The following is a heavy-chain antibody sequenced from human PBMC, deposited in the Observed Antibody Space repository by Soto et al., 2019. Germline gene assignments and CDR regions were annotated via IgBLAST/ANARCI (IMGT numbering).Heavy chain of an antibody. V-gene: IGHV1-2*04. J-gene: IGHJ4*02. D-gene: IGHD4-17*01. CDR1: GYSFTDYK. CDR3: ATWVDYGDFEGFDC. Sequence: SVKVSCKTSGYSFTDYKLHWVRQAPGQGLEWMGWVDPNGGGSNSAQKFQGSVTMTWDTSITTAYLDLTRLTTNDTATYFCATWVDYGDFEGFDCWGQGTLVTVSS. CDR2: VDPNGGGS.